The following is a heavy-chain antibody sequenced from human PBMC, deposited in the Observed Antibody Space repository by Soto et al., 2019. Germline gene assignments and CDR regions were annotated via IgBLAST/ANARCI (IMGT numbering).Heavy chain of an antibody. CDR1: GFIFSSYS. D-gene: IGHD1-1*01. J-gene: IGHJ3*02. V-gene: IGHV3-48*02. CDR3: ARDTYPHLQYPDAFEI. CDR2: ISSSSSNI. Sequence: EGQLEESGGGLAQPGGSLRLSCAASGFIFSSYSMNWVRQAPGKGLEWVSYISSSSSNIYYADSVKGRFTVSRDNAKNSLYLQMNSLRDEDTAVYYYARDTYPHLQYPDAFEIWGQGTVVTVSS.